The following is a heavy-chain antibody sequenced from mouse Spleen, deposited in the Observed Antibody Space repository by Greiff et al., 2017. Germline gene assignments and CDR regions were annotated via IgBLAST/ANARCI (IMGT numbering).Heavy chain of an antibody. V-gene: IGHV1-64*01. D-gene: IGHD3-3*01. J-gene: IGHJ2*01. CDR2: IHPNSGST. CDR3: ARGPWGDCLVDY. CDR1: GYTFTSYW. Sequence: QVQLQQPGAELVKPGASVKLSCKASGYTFTSYWMHWVKQRPGQGLEWIGMIHPNSGSTNYNEKFKSKATLTVDKSSSTAYMQLSSLTSEDSAVYYCARGPWGDCLVDYWGQGTTLTVSA.